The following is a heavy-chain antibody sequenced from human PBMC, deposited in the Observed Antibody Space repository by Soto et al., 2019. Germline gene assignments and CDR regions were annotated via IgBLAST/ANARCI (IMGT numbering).Heavy chain of an antibody. Sequence: QITLKESGPTLVKPTQTLTLTCTFSGFSLSTSGVGVGWIRQPPGKALEWLALIYWDDDKRYSPSLKSRITITKDTSKNQVVRTMTNMDPVDTATYYCAHSLIPNWGSRGAFDYWGQGTLVTVSS. D-gene: IGHD7-27*01. V-gene: IGHV2-5*02. CDR1: GFSLSTSGVG. CDR2: IYWDDDK. J-gene: IGHJ4*02. CDR3: AHSLIPNWGSRGAFDY.